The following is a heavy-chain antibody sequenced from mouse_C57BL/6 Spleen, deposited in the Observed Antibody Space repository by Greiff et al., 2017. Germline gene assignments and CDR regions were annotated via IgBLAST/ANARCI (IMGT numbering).Heavy chain of an antibody. Sequence: VQGVESGPELVKPGASVKISCKASGYSFTSYYIHWVKQRPGQGLEWIGWIYPGSGNTKYNEKFKGKATLTADTSSSTAYMQLSSLTSEDSAVYYCAYDYDEGFAYWGQGTLVTVSA. CDR3: AYDYDEGFAY. CDR2: IYPGSGNT. D-gene: IGHD2-4*01. CDR1: GYSFTSYY. V-gene: IGHV1-66*01. J-gene: IGHJ3*01.